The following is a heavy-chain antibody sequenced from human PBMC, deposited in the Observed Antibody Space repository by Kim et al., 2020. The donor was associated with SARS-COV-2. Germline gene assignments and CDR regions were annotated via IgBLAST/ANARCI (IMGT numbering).Heavy chain of an antibody. D-gene: IGHD3-16*02. J-gene: IGHJ6*02. CDR1: GFTFSSYG. CDR2: IWYDGSNK. V-gene: IGHV3-33*06. Sequence: GGSLRLSCAASGFTFSSYGMHWVRQAPGKGLEWVAVIWYDGSNKYYADSVKGRFTISRDNSKNTLYLQMNSLRAEDTAVYYCAKDLSGDYVWGSYRFPCMDVWGQGTTVTVSS. CDR3: AKDLSGDYVWGSYRFPCMDV.